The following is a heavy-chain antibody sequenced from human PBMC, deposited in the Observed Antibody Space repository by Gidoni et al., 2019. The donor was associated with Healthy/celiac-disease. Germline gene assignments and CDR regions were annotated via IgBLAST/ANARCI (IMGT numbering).Heavy chain of an antibody. J-gene: IGHJ4*02. D-gene: IGHD3-22*01. V-gene: IGHV3-23*01. CDR1: GFTFRRYA. CDR3: AKDLYYYDSSGPSRY. CDR2: TSGSGGST. Sequence: EVQLLESGGGLVQPGGSLRLSCAASGFTFRRYAMSWVRQAPGKGLEWVSATSGSGGSTYYADSVKGRVTISRDNSKNTLYLQMNSLRAEDTAVYYCAKDLYYYDSSGPSRYWGQGTLVTVSS.